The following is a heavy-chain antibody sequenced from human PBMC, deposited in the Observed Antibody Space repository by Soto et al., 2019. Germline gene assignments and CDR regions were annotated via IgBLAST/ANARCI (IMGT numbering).Heavy chain of an antibody. CDR1: GFTFSTYA. Sequence: EVQLLESGGGLVQPGGSLRLSCAASGFTFSTYAMIWVRQAPGKGLEWVSVITGSGGSTYYADSVKGRFTISRDTSKNTLFVQMNSLSAEDTAVYYCAKDRYGDYGGIDYWGQGTMVTVSS. CDR2: ITGSGGST. J-gene: IGHJ4*02. V-gene: IGHV3-23*01. CDR3: AKDRYGDYGGIDY. D-gene: IGHD4-17*01.